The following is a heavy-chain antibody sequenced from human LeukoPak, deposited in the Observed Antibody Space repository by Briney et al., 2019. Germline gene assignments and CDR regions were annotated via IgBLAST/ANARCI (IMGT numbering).Heavy chain of an antibody. CDR2: LYYSGST. Sequence: PSETLSLTCTVSGGSISSSSYSWAWIRQPPGKGLEWIGSLYYSGSTNYNPSLKSRVTISVDKSKNQFSLNLTSVTAADTAMYYCARDASLQTGAFDVWGQGTMVTVSS. J-gene: IGHJ3*01. D-gene: IGHD5-24*01. CDR1: GGSISSSSYS. V-gene: IGHV4-39*07. CDR3: ARDASLQTGAFDV.